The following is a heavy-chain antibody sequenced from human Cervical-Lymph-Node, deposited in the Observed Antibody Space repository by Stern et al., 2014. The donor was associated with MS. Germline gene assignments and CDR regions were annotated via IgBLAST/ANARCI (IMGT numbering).Heavy chain of an antibody. CDR1: GFTFSSYA. D-gene: IGHD3-9*01. J-gene: IGHJ4*02. V-gene: IGHV3-30-3*01. Sequence: MQLVESGGGVVQPGRSLRLSCAASGFTFSSYAMHWVRQAPGKGLEWVAVISYDGSNKYYADSVKGRFTISRDNSKNTLYLQMNSLRAEDTAVYYCARAPYDILTGYYHYWGQGTLVTVSS. CDR3: ARAPYDILTGYYHY. CDR2: ISYDGSNK.